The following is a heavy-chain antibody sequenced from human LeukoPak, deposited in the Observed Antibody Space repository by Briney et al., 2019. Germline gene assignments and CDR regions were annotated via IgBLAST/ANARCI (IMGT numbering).Heavy chain of an antibody. CDR1: GYSISSGYY. D-gene: IGHD5-18*01. V-gene: IGHV4-38-2*02. CDR2: IYHSGST. Sequence: PSETLSLTCTVSGYSISSGYYWGWIRQPPGKGLEWIGSIYHSGSTYYNPSLKSRVTISVDTSKNQFSLKLSSVTAADTAVYYCARTKRGTAMVPYYFDYWGQGTLVTVSS. J-gene: IGHJ4*02. CDR3: ARTKRGTAMVPYYFDY.